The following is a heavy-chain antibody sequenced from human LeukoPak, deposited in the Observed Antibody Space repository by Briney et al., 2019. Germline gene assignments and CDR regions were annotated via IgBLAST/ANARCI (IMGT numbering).Heavy chain of an antibody. CDR1: GFTFSSYA. Sequence: GGSLRLSCAASGFTFSSYAMSWVRQAPGKGLEWVSTVSGRGDNTYYADSVKGRFTISRDNVRNTLSLQVNSLRAEDTAVYYCAKAVRIMDMAFDYWGQGALVTVSS. V-gene: IGHV3-23*01. D-gene: IGHD3-16*01. CDR3: AKAVRIMDMAFDY. J-gene: IGHJ4*02. CDR2: VSGRGDNT.